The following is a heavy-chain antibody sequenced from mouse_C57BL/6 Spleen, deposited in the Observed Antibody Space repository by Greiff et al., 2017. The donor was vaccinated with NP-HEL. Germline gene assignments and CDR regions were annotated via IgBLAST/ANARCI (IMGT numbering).Heavy chain of an antibody. CDR3: ARQWDEAY. D-gene: IGHD4-1*01. CDR2: ISSGGSYT. V-gene: IGHV5-6*01. CDR1: GFTFSSYG. Sequence: EVQGVESGGDLVKPGGSLKLSCAASGFTFSSYGMSWVRQTPDKRLEWVATISSGGSYTYYPDSVKGRFTISRDNAKNTLYLQMSSLKSEDTAMYYCARQWDEAYWGQGTLVTVSA. J-gene: IGHJ3*01.